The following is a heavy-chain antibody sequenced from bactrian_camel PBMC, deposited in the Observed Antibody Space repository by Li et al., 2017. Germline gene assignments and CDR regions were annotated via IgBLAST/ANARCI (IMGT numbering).Heavy chain of an antibody. D-gene: IGHD1*01. J-gene: IGHJ4*01. CDR1: GFTFSHYC. Sequence: VQLVESGGGSVQTGGSLRLSCAVTGFTFSHYCMGWFRQTPGKEREGVAGLDADGRTIYPDSVKGRFTISLDNAKNTLYLQMNSLKPEDTAMYYCAADPGRCVHNFYDANRLAYKGQGTQVTVS. V-gene: IGHV3S42*01. CDR2: LDADGRT.